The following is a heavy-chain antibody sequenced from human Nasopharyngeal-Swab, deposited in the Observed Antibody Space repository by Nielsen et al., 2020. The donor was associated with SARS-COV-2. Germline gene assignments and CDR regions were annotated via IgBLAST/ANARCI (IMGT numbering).Heavy chain of an antibody. V-gene: IGHV3-73*01. Sequence: GGSLSLSCAASSFTFSGSAMHWVRQASGKGLEWVCRIRSKANSYATAYAASVIGRFTIARDDSKNTAYLQMSSLKTEDTAVYYCTSERVVAATAGTWGQGTLVTVSS. J-gene: IGHJ5*02. CDR2: IRSKANSYAT. CDR1: SFTFSGSA. D-gene: IGHD2-15*01. CDR3: TSERVVAATAGT.